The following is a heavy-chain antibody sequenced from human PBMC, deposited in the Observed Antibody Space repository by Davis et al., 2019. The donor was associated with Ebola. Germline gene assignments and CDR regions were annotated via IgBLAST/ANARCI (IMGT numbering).Heavy chain of an antibody. CDR2: IYYSGST. CDR3: ASLLSPGQP. Sequence: SETLSLTCTVSGGSISSYYWSWIRQPPGKGLEWFGYIYYSGSTNYNPSLKSRVTISVDTSKNQFSLKLSSVTAADTAVYYCASLLSPGQPWGQGTLVTVSS. J-gene: IGHJ5*02. D-gene: IGHD2/OR15-2a*01. V-gene: IGHV4-59*01. CDR1: GGSISSYY.